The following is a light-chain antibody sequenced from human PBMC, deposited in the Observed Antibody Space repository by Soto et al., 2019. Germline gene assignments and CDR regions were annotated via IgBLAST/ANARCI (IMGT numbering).Light chain of an antibody. Sequence: DIQMTQSPSTLSASVGDRVTITCRASQSISSWLAWYQQKPGKSAKLLIYKASSLESGVPSRFSGSGSGTEFTLTISSLQPDDFATYYCQQYSRTFGQGTKVDIK. CDR3: QQYSRT. CDR2: KAS. V-gene: IGKV1-5*03. J-gene: IGKJ1*01. CDR1: QSISSW.